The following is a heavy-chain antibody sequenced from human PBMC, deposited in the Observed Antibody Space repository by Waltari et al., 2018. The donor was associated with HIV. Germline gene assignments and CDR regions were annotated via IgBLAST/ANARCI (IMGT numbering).Heavy chain of an antibody. CDR1: GFTFSSYD. Sequence: EVQLVESGGGLVQPGGSLRLSCAASGFTFSSYDMHWVRQATGEGLEWVSAIGTAGDTYYPGSVKGRFTISRENAKNSLYLQMNSLRAGDTAVYYCARVRGPPWGFDPWGQGTLVTVSS. CDR3: ARVRGPPWGFDP. CDR2: IGTAGDT. V-gene: IGHV3-13*01. J-gene: IGHJ5*02. D-gene: IGHD1-26*01.